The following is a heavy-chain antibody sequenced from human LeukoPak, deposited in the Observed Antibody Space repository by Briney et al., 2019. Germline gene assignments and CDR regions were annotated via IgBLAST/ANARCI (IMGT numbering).Heavy chain of an antibody. Sequence: ASVKGSCKASGYTFTGYYMHCVRQAPGQGLEWMAWINPNSGGTYYAQNFHDRITMTRDTSISTAYMELSRLRSDDTAIYYCARANALYCSSTSCLFDYWGQGTLVTVSS. V-gene: IGHV1-2*02. CDR2: INPNSGGT. CDR1: GYTFTGYY. J-gene: IGHJ4*02. D-gene: IGHD2-2*01. CDR3: ARANALYCSSTSCLFDY.